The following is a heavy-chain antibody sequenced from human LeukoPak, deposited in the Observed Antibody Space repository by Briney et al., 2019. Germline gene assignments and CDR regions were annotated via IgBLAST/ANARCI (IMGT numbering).Heavy chain of an antibody. CDR1: GYTFTSNY. CDR3: ARDKERFGELLGFDP. CDR2: ISPSGGST. J-gene: IGHJ5*02. V-gene: IGHV1-46*01. Sequence: ASVKVSCKAFGYTFTSNYMHWVRQAPGQGPEWMGVISPSGGSTTYAQKFQGRVTMTRDTSISTAYMELSRLRSDDTAVYYCARDKERFGELLGFDPWGQGTLVTVSS. D-gene: IGHD3-10*01.